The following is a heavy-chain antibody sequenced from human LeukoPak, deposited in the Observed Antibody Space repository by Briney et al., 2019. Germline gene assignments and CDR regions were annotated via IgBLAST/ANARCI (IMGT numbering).Heavy chain of an antibody. D-gene: IGHD4-17*01. CDR1: GYTFIDYY. J-gene: IGHJ4*02. V-gene: IGHV1-2*02. CDR2: INPNSGGT. Sequence: GASVKVSCKASGYTFIDYYMHWVRQAPGQGLEWMGWINPNSGGTKYAQKFQGRVTMTRDTSITTAYMELSRLRSDDTAVYYCARDWPYQHDYDGYWGQGTLVTVSS. CDR3: ARDWPYQHDYDGY.